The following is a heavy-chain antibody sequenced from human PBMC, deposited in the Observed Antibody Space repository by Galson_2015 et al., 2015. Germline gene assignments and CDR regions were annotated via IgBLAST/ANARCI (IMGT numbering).Heavy chain of an antibody. J-gene: IGHJ4*02. V-gene: IGHV3-73*01. Sequence: SLRLSCAASGFTFSGSAMHWVRQASGKGLEWVGRIRSKASSYATAYAASVKGRFTISRDDSKNTAYLQMNSLKTEDTAVYYCTRRGSSFDYWGQGTLVTVSS. D-gene: IGHD3-10*01. CDR3: TRRGSSFDY. CDR1: GFTFSGSA. CDR2: IRSKASSYAT.